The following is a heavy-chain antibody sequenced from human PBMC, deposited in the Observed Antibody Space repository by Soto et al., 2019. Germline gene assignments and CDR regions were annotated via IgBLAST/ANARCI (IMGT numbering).Heavy chain of an antibody. V-gene: IGHV3-11*01. CDR2: ISSSGSTI. CDR3: ARSPRSGSYHYYYYMDV. Sequence: GGSLRLSCAASGFTFSDYYMSWIRQAPGKGLEWVSYISSSGSTIYYADSVKGRFTISRDNAKNSLYLQMNSLRAEDTAVYYCARSPRSGSYHYYYYMDVWGKGTTVTVSS. D-gene: IGHD3-10*01. CDR1: GFTFSDYY. J-gene: IGHJ6*03.